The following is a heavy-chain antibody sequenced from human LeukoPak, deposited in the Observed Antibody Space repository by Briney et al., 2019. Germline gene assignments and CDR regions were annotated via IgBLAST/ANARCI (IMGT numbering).Heavy chain of an antibody. CDR3: AKDRRLPWDYFDS. J-gene: IGHJ4*02. V-gene: IGHV3-23*01. D-gene: IGHD5-12*01. Sequence: PGGSLRLSCAASGFTFSSYAMSWVRQAPGKGLEWVSAISGSGGSTYYADSVKGRFTISRDNSKNTLYLQMNSLRAEDTAIYYCAKDRRLPWDYFDSWGQGTQVTVSS. CDR1: GFTFSSYA. CDR2: ISGSGGST.